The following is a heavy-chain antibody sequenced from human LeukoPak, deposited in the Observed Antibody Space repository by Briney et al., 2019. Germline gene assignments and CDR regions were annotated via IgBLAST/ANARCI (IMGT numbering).Heavy chain of an antibody. V-gene: IGHV4-61*02. CDR3: ARGTVGRTYCGGDCYSPIDY. D-gene: IGHD2-21*01. Sequence: SETLSLTCTVSGGSISSGSYYWSWIRQPAGKGLEWIGRIYTSGSTNYNPSLKSRVTISVDTSKNQFSLKLSSVTAADTAVYYCARGTVGRTYCGGDCYSPIDYWGQGTLVNVSS. CDR1: GGSISSGSYY. CDR2: IYTSGST. J-gene: IGHJ4*02.